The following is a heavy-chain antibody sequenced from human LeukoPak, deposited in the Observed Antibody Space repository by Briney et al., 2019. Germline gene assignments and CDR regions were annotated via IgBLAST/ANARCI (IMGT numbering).Heavy chain of an antibody. V-gene: IGHV4-34*01. J-gene: IGHJ4*02. CDR3: ARGFRTSIAARARFGYFDY. CDR2: INHSGST. D-gene: IGHD6-6*01. Sequence: PSETLSLTCAVYGGSFSGYYWSWIRQPPGKGLEWIGEINHSGSTNYNPSLKSRVTISVDTSKNQFSLKLSSVTAADTAVYYCARGFRTSIAARARFGYFDYWGQGTLVTVSS. CDR1: GGSFSGYY.